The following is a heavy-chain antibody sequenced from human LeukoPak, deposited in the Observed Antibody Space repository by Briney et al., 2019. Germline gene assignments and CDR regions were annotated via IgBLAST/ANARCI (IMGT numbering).Heavy chain of an antibody. J-gene: IGHJ4*02. CDR3: ARDNDYDFWSGYDY. V-gene: IGHV3-7*01. CDR1: GFTFSSYW. D-gene: IGHD3-3*01. CDR2: IKQDGSEK. Sequence: GGSLRLSCAASGFTFSSYWMNWVRQTPGKGLGWVANIKQDGSEKYYVDSVKGRFTISRDNARNSLYLQMNSLRAEDTAVYYCARDNDYDFWSGYDYWGQGTLVTVSS.